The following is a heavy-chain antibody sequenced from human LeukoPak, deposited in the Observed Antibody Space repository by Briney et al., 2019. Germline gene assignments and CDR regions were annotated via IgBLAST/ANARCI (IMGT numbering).Heavy chain of an antibody. J-gene: IGHJ4*02. CDR3: ASILKSANADY. CDR2: ISSSSSYL. CDR1: GFTFSSYS. D-gene: IGHD4/OR15-4a*01. Sequence: PGGSLRLSCAASGFTFSSYSMNWVRQAPGKGLEWVSSISSSSSYLYYADSVKGRFTISRDNAKNSLYLQMNSLRAEDTAVYHCASILKSANADYWGQGTLVTVSS. V-gene: IGHV3-21*01.